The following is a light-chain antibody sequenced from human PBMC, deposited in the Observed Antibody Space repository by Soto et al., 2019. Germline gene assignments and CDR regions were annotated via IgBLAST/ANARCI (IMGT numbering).Light chain of an antibody. CDR1: SGHNTYA. J-gene: IGLJ2*01. Sequence: QLVLTQSPSASASLGASVKLTCTLSSGHNTYAIAWHRQQPEKGPRYLMKLNSDGSHTKGDGIPDRFSGSSSGAERYLTISSLQSEDEADYYCQTWGTGPVIFGGATQLTVL. CDR3: QTWGTGPVI. CDR2: LNSDGSH. V-gene: IGLV4-69*01.